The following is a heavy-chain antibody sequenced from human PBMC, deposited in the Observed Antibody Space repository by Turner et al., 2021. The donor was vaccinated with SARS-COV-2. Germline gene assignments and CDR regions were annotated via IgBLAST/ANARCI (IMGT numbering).Heavy chain of an antibody. J-gene: IGHJ4*02. Sequence: EVQLVESGGGLVQPGGSLRLPCAASGFTLSTYSMSWVRQAPGKGPEWVSYISGTTTTIYYADSVKGRFTISRDNAKNSLYLQMNNLRAEDTAMYYCAREHYDFWSGYFYWGQGTLVTVSS. D-gene: IGHD3-3*01. CDR3: AREHYDFWSGYFY. CDR1: GFTLSTYS. CDR2: ISGTTTTI. V-gene: IGHV3-48*01.